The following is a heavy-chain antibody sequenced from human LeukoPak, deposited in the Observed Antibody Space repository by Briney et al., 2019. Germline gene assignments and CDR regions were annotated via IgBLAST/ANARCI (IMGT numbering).Heavy chain of an antibody. CDR1: GGSISSGSYY. V-gene: IGHV4-61*02. CDR2: IYTSGST. CDR3: ARASYYDFWSGYEGYFDY. Sequence: SQTLSLTCTVSGGSISSGSYYWSWIRQPAGKGLEWIGRIYTSGSTNYNPSLKSRVTISVDTSKKQFSLRLSSVTAADTAVYYCARASYYDFWSGYEGYFDYWGQGTLVTVSS. D-gene: IGHD3-3*01. J-gene: IGHJ4*02.